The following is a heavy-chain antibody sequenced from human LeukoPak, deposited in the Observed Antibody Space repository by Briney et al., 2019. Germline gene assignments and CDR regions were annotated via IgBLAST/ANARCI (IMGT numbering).Heavy chain of an antibody. CDR2: ISRSGSSI. Sequence: GGSVRLSCAASGFTFCHYYMVWPRQAPGKGREGLSYISRSGSSIHYADSVKGRFTISRDNAKNSLDLQMNSLRVEDTAVYYCARDFRDRSMPIEYWGQGTLVSVSS. CDR1: GFTFCHYY. V-gene: IGHV3-11*01. CDR3: ARDFRDRSMPIEY. D-gene: IGHD2/OR15-2a*01. J-gene: IGHJ4*02.